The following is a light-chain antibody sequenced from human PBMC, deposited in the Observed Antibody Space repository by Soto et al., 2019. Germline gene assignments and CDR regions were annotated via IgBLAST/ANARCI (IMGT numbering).Light chain of an antibody. J-gene: IGKJ2*01. CDR1: QSISNW. CDR3: QQYKPYSPPYT. CDR2: KAS. Sequence: DSQMTQSPSTLSASVGDRVTITCRASQSISNWLALYQQKTGKAPNLLIYKASSLESGVPSRFSGSGSGTELTLTIRSLQPDDFATSYCQQYKPYSPPYTFGQGTKLEI. V-gene: IGKV1-5*03.